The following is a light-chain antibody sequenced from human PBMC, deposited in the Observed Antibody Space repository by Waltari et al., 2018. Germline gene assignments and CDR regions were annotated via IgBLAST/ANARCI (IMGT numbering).Light chain of an antibody. J-gene: IGKJ2*03. CDR2: KAS. V-gene: IGKV1-5*03. CDR3: QHYNTYSS. Sequence: DIQMTQSPSTLSASVGYTITITCRASQSISNYLAWYQQKPGKAPKLLIYKASSSGSVVPSRFSGSGSGTEFTLTISSLQPDDFATYYCQHYNTYSSFGQGTKLEIK. CDR1: QSISNY.